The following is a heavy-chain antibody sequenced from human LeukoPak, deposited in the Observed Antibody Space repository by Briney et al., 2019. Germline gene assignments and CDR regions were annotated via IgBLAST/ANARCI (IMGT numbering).Heavy chain of an antibody. CDR3: ATASRYYYDSSGPYWFDP. J-gene: IGHJ5*02. D-gene: IGHD3-22*01. CDR1: GYTLTELS. CDR2: FDPEDGET. Sequence: ASVKVSCKFSGYTLTELSMHWVRQAPGKGLEWMGGFDPEDGETIYAQKFQGRVTMTEDTSTDTAYMELSSLRSEDTAVYYCATASRYYYDSSGPYWFDPWGQGTLVTVSS. V-gene: IGHV1-24*01.